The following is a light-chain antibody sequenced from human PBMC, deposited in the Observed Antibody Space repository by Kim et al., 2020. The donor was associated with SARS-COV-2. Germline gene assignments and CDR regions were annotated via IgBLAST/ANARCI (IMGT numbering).Light chain of an antibody. V-gene: IGKV3D-15*01. CDR1: ESVGSS. Sequence: EILMTQYPGTLSGSPGESVTFSCRASESVGSSLAWYQHKLGQSPRLLIYGASMRATGIPAWFSDSGSGTEFTLTITGLQSDDFAVFFCKQYYKWPTYTFGQGTKLEI. CDR2: GAS. CDR3: KQYYKWPTYT. J-gene: IGKJ2*01.